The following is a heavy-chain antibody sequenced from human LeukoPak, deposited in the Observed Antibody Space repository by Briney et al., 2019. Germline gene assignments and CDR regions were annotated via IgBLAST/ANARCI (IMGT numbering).Heavy chain of an antibody. V-gene: IGHV4-34*01. CDR3: ARESIGCSSTSCSRPPFDY. J-gene: IGHJ4*02. D-gene: IGHD2-2*01. CDR1: GGSFSGYY. CDR2: INHSGST. Sequence: KPSETLSLTCAVYGGSFSGYYWSWIRQPPGKGLEWIGEINHSGSTNYNPSLKSRVTISVDTSKNQFSLKLSSVTAADAAVYYCARESIGCSSTSCSRPPFDYWAREPWSPSPQ.